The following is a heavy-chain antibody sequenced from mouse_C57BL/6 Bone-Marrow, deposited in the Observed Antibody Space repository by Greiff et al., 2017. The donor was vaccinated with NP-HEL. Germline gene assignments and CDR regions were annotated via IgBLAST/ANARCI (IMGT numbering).Heavy chain of an antibody. Sequence: VQLQQSGAELVRPGASVTLSCKASGYTFTDYEMHWVKQTPVHGLEWIGAIYPETGGTAYNQKFKGKAILTADKSSSTAYMELRSLTSEDSAVYFYTCGRTGAFDYWGQGTTLTVSS. CDR1: GYTFTDYE. V-gene: IGHV1-15*01. CDR3: TCGRTGAFDY. D-gene: IGHD4-1*01. J-gene: IGHJ2*01. CDR2: IYPETGGT.